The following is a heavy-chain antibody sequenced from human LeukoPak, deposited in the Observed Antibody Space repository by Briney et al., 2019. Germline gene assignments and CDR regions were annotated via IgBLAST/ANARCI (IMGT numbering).Heavy chain of an antibody. D-gene: IGHD3-22*01. CDR1: GFTFRNYV. Sequence: PGGSLRLSCAASGFTFRNYVIHWVRQAPGKGLEWVAVISYDGSNKDYADSVKGRFTISRDKSKNTLHLQMNSLRAEDTAVYYCAIGKYYYGSSGHYSGYWGQGTLVTVSS. CDR2: ISYDGSNK. CDR3: AIGKYYYGSSGHYSGY. V-gene: IGHV3-30*03. J-gene: IGHJ4*02.